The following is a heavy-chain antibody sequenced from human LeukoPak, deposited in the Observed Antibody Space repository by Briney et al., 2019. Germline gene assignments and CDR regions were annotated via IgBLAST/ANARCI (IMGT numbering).Heavy chain of an antibody. CDR2: IKQDGSEK. V-gene: IGHV3-7*01. J-gene: IGHJ4*02. D-gene: IGHD6-19*01. Sequence: PGGSLRLSCAASGFTFSSYWMSWVRQAPGKGLEWVASIKQDGSEKYYVDSVKGRFTISRDNAKNSLYLQMNSLRAEDTAVYYCARDKSVAGTDFDYWGQGTLVTVSS. CDR3: ARDKSVAGTDFDY. CDR1: GFTFSSYW.